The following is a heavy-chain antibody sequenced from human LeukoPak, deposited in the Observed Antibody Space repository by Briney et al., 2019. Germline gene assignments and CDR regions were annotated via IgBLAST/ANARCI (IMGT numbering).Heavy chain of an antibody. V-gene: IGHV3-7*01. Sequence: GGSLRLSCAASGFTLMTFWMRWVRQAPGKALEWVANINQDGSEKYYLDSVKGRFTISRDNAKNSLYLQMNSLRAEDTAVYYCARQLVVGPAEYFQHWGQGTLVTVSS. CDR3: ARQLVVGPAEYFQH. D-gene: IGHD2-8*02. J-gene: IGHJ1*01. CDR1: GFTLMTFW. CDR2: INQDGSEK.